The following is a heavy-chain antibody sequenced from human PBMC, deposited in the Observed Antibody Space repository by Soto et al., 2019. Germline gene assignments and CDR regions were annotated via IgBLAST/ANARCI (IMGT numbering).Heavy chain of an antibody. V-gene: IGHV3-23*01. D-gene: IGHD6-13*01. CDR1: GFTFSSYA. CDR2: TTGSGGHT. CDR3: AKATSYSIAAAATLFDP. J-gene: IGHJ5*02. Sequence: PGGSLRLSCAASGFTFSSYAMSWVRQAPGKGLEWVSATTGSGGHTYYADSVKGRFTISRDNSKNTLYLQMNSLRAEDTAVYYCAKATSYSIAAAATLFDPWGQGTPVTVSS.